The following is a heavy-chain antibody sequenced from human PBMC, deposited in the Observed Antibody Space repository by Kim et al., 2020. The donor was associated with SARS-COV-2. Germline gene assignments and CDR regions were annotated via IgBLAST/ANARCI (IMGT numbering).Heavy chain of an antibody. CDR1: GFTFSSYA. CDR3: ARAVAGTDDY. J-gene: IGHJ4*02. CDR2: ISYDGSNK. D-gene: IGHD6-19*01. Sequence: GGSLRLSCAASGFTFSSYAMHWVRQAPGKGLEWVAVISYDGSNKYYADSVKGRFTISRDNSKNTLYLQMISLRAEDTAVYYCARAVAGTDDYWGQGTLVTVSS. V-gene: IGHV3-30-3*01.